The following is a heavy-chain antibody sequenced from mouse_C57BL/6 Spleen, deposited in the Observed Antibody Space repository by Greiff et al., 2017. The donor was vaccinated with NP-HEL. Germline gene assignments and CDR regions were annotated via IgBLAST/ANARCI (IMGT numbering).Heavy chain of an antibody. CDR1: GFNIKDYY. Sequence: VQLQQSGAELVRPGASVKLSCTASGFNIKDYYMHWVKQRPEQGLEWIGRIDPEDGDTEYAPKFQGKATMTADTSSNTAYLQLSSLTSEDTADYYCTTGGTWGYFDVWGTGTTVTVSS. CDR2: IDPEDGDT. J-gene: IGHJ1*03. D-gene: IGHD5-1*01. V-gene: IGHV14-1*01. CDR3: TTGGTWGYFDV.